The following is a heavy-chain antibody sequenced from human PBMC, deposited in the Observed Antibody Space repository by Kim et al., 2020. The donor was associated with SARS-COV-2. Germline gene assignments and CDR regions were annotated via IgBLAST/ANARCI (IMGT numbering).Heavy chain of an antibody. CDR3: VRDGKWELMVGGFDY. J-gene: IGHJ4*02. Sequence: GGSLRLSCAASGFTFASYWMSWVRQTPGKGLEWVANIKQDGSEQYYVDAVKGRFTISRDNAKNSLYLQMNSLRAEDTAVYYRVRDGKWELMVGGFDYWGQGTLVTVSS. D-gene: IGHD2-8*01. CDR1: GFTFASYW. V-gene: IGHV3-7*03. CDR2: IKQDGSEQ.